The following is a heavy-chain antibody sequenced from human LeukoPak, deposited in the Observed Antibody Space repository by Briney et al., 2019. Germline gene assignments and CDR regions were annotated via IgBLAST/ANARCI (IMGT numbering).Heavy chain of an antibody. Sequence: SETLSLTCAVYGGSFSGYYWGWIRQPPGKGLEWIGEINHSGSTNYNPSLKSRVTISVDTSKNQFSLKLSSVTAADTAVYYCARGYNWNDAATFDYWGQGTLVTVSS. V-gene: IGHV4-34*01. CDR3: ARGYNWNDAATFDY. J-gene: IGHJ4*02. D-gene: IGHD1-20*01. CDR1: GGSFSGYY. CDR2: INHSGST.